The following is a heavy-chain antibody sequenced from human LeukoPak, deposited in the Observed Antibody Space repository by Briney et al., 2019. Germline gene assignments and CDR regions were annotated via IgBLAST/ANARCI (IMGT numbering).Heavy chain of an antibody. CDR1: RYTLTIDG. CDR2: ISANSSNT. J-gene: IGHJ3*01. V-gene: IGHV1-18*01. Sequence: AAVKVSCMASRYTLTIDGIRWVRPAPGQGLEWMVWISANSSNTNYAQRLQGRVTMTTDTSTTTAYMELRSLRSDDTVVYHCAIDRNHAFDFWGQGTMVTVSS. CDR3: AIDRNHAFDF.